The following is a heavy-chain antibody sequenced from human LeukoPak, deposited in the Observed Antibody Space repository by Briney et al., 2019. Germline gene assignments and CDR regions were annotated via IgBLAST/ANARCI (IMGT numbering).Heavy chain of an antibody. D-gene: IGHD1-26*01. CDR2: IYYSGST. CDR1: GGSISSGGYY. J-gene: IGHJ6*02. V-gene: IGHV4-61*08. Sequence: SETLSLTCTVSGGSISSGGYYWSWIRQPPGTGLEWIGYIYYSGSTNYNPSLKSRVTISVDTSKNQFSLKLSSVTAADTAVYYCARQKRGAEYYYYGMDVWGQGTTVTVSS. CDR3: ARQKRGAEYYYYGMDV.